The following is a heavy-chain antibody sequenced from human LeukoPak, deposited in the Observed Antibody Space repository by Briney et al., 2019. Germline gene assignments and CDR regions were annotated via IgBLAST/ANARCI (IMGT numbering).Heavy chain of an antibody. CDR3: ARATNYDILTGYPYWYFDL. D-gene: IGHD3-9*01. V-gene: IGHV4-4*07. CDR2: IYTSGST. J-gene: IGHJ2*01. Sequence: PSETLSLTCTVSGGSISSYYWGWIRQPAGKGLEWIGRIYTSGSTNYNPSLKSRVTMSVDTSKNQFSLKLSSVTAADTAVYYCARATNYDILTGYPYWYFDLWGRGTLVTVSS. CDR1: GGSISSYY.